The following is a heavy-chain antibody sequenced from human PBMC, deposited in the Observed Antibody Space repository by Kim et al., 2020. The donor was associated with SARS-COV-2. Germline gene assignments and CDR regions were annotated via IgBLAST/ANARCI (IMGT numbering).Heavy chain of an antibody. CDR1: GFTFSNYG. J-gene: IGHJ4*01. CDR3: ARANSWRTTWTYDFDY. V-gene: IGHV3-30*03. D-gene: IGHD3-16*01. CDR2: ITYNESDK. Sequence: GGSLRLSCAASGFTFSNYGMHWVRQAPGKGLQWVAIITYNESDKYYTDSVKGRFTISRDNSKNTLYLQMSSLRPEDTAVYYCARANSWRTTWTYDFDYWG.